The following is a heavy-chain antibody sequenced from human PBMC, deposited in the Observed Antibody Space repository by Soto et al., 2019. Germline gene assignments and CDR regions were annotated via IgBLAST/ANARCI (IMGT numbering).Heavy chain of an antibody. Sequence: GGSLRLSCAASGFTFSSYAMHWVRQAPGKGLEWVAVISYDGSNKYYADSVKGRFTISRDNSKNTLYLQMNSLRAEDTAVYYCARDSYPLDIVVVPAAYYYGMDVWGQGTTVTVSS. CDR3: ARDSYPLDIVVVPAAYYYGMDV. J-gene: IGHJ6*02. CDR2: ISYDGSNK. V-gene: IGHV3-30*04. D-gene: IGHD2-2*03. CDR1: GFTFSSYA.